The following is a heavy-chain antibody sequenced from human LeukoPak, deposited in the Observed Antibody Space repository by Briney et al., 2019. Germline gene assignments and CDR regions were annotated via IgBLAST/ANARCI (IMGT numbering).Heavy chain of an antibody. J-gene: IGHJ4*02. CDR1: GFNFSIYG. V-gene: IGHV3-30*02. Sequence: GGSLRLSCAASGFNFSIYGIHWVRQAPGKGLEWVTFIRYDGTHQDYADSVKGRFTISRDNSKNIVYVQMNALRVEDKAIYYCAKVGSGWYGIDYWGQGTLVTVSS. CDR2: IRYDGTHQ. D-gene: IGHD6-19*01. CDR3: AKVGSGWYGIDY.